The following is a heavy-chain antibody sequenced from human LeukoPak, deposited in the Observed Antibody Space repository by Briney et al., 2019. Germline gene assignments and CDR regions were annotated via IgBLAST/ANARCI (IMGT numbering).Heavy chain of an antibody. V-gene: IGHV1-18*01. CDR1: GYSFTSNG. Sequence: ASVKVSCKASGYSFTSNGINWVRQAPGQGLEWMGWISGYNGNTNYAQKLQDRVTMTTDTSTSTAYMELRSLRFDDTAVYYCARAKYCTNGVCYESDAFDIWGQGTMVTVSS. CDR3: ARAKYCTNGVCYESDAFDI. D-gene: IGHD2-8*01. J-gene: IGHJ3*02. CDR2: ISGYNGNT.